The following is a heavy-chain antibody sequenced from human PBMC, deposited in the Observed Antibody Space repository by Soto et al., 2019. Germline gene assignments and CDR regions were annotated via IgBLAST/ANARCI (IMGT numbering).Heavy chain of an antibody. D-gene: IGHD1-26*01. J-gene: IGHJ4*02. V-gene: IGHV4-31*03. CDR1: GVSISSGGYY. Sequence: SEPLSLTCTVSGVSISSGGYYWSWIRQHPGKGLEWIGYIYYSGSTYYNPSLKSRVTISVDTSKNQFSLKLSSVTAADTAVYYCARGNLVGATPVGYWGQGTLVTVSS. CDR3: ARGNLVGATPVGY. CDR2: IYYSGST.